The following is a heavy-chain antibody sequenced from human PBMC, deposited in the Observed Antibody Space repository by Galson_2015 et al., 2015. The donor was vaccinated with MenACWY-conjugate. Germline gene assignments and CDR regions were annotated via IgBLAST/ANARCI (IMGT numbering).Heavy chain of an antibody. V-gene: IGHV3-7*03. CDR1: GFTLSTYW. CDR2: IKQDGSVK. J-gene: IGHJ4*02. D-gene: IGHD3-10*01. Sequence: SLRLSCAASGFTLSTYWMSWVRQAPGQGLEWVDNIKQDGSVKYYVGSVKGRFTISRDNAKNSVYLQMNSLGADDTAVYYCAREEWRSGSVSYNSYWGQGTLVTVSS. CDR3: AREEWRSGSVSYNSY.